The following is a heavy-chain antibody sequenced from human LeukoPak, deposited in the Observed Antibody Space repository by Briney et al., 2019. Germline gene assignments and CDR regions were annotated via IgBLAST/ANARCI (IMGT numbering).Heavy chain of an antibody. Sequence: PSETLSLTCAVYGGSFSGYYWSWIRQPPGKGLEWIGYIYYSGSTNYNPSLKSRVTMSVDTSKNQFSLKLSSVTAADTAVYYCARDTPMVRGVQFDYWGQGTLVTVSS. CDR3: ARDTPMVRGVQFDY. V-gene: IGHV4-59*12. CDR1: GGSFSGYY. D-gene: IGHD3-10*01. CDR2: IYYSGST. J-gene: IGHJ4*02.